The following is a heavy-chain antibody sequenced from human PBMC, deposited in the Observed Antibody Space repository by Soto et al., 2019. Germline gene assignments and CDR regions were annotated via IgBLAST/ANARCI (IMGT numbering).Heavy chain of an antibody. V-gene: IGHV3-7*01. J-gene: IGHJ6*02. CDR3: ARVELLWFGELLYHYYYYGMDV. CDR2: IKQDGSEK. Sequence: GGSLRLSCAASGFTFSSYWMSWVRQAPGKGLEWVANIKQDGSEKYYVDSVKGRFTISRDNAKNSLYLQMNSLRAEDTAVYYCARVELLWFGELLYHYYYYGMDVWRQGTTVTVSS. D-gene: IGHD3-10*01. CDR1: GFTFSSYW.